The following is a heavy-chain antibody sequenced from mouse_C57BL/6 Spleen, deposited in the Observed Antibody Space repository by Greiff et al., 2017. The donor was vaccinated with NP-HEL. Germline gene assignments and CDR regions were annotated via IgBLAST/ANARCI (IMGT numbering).Heavy chain of an antibody. CDR2: INYDGSST. CDR3: AREGTGSFDY. V-gene: IGHV5-16*01. CDR1: GFTFSDYY. J-gene: IGHJ2*01. Sequence: DVQLVESEGGLVQPGSSMKLSCTASGFTFSDYYMAWVRQVPEKGLEWVANINYDGSSTYYLDSLKSRFIISRDNAKNILYLQMSSLKSEDTATYYCAREGTGSFDYWGQGTTLTVSS. D-gene: IGHD4-1*01.